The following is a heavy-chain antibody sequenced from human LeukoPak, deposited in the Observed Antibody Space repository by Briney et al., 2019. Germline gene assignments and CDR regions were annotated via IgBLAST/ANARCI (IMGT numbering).Heavy chain of an antibody. CDR2: ISGGGVST. CDR3: AKGRYSSAFAFLDY. V-gene: IGHV3-23*01. J-gene: IGHJ4*02. Sequence: GGSLRLSCAASGFTFSSYAMSWVRQAPGKGLEWVSAISGGGVSTYYADSVKGRFTISRDKSKNTLFLQMNSLRAEDTAVYYCAKGRYSSAFAFLDYWGPGTLVTISS. CDR1: GFTFSSYA. D-gene: IGHD5-18*01.